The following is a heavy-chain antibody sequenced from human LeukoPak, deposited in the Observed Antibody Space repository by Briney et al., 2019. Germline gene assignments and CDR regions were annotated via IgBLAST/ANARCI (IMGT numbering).Heavy chain of an antibody. D-gene: IGHD3-10*01. CDR2: INVANGDT. CDR3: ARKGYFASGSYHFDY. J-gene: IGHJ4*02. V-gene: IGHV1-3*01. CDR1: GTGFP. Sequence: ASVKVSCKASGTGFPMHLVRQAPGQRLERVGWINVANGDTGYSRELLGRVTITRDTSASTVYMELSSLSSEDTAVYYCARKGYFASGSYHFDYWGQGTLVTVSS.